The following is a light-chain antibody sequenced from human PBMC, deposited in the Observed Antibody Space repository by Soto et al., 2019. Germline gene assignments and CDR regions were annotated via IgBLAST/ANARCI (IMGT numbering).Light chain of an antibody. CDR1: QSVLYSSDNKNY. CDR2: WAS. V-gene: IGKV4-1*01. J-gene: IGKJ1*01. CDR3: QQYYSTPRT. Sequence: DIVMTQSPDSLAVSLGERATINCKSSQSVLYSSDNKNYLAWYQQKPGHPPKLLIYWASTRESGVPDRFSGSGSGTEFTLTISSLQAEDVAVYYCQQYYSTPRTFGQGTKVEIK.